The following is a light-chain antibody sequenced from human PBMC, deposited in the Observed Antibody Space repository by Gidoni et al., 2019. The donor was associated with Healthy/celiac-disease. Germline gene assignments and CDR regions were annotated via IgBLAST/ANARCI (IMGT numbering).Light chain of an antibody. V-gene: IGLV2-23*02. Sequence: QSALTQPASVSGSPGQSITISCTGTSSDVGRYNLVSWYHQHPGKAPNLMIYEVSKRPSGVSNRFSGSKSGNTASLTISGLQAEDEADYYCCSYAGSSTFVVFGGGTKLTGL. J-gene: IGLJ2*01. CDR2: EVS. CDR3: CSYAGSSTFVV. CDR1: SSDVGRYNL.